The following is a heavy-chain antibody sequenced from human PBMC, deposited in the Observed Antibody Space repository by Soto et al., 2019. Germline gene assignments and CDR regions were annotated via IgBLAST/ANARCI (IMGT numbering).Heavy chain of an antibody. Sequence: EVQLLESGGGLVQPGGSLRLSCAASGFTFSSYAMSGVRQAPGKGLEWVSASSGSGGSTYYADSVKGRFTISRDNSKNTLSLQMNSLRAEDTAVYYCAKDPILCYGDPIDYWGQGTLVTVSS. D-gene: IGHD4-17*01. CDR3: AKDPILCYGDPIDY. CDR2: SSGSGGST. J-gene: IGHJ4*02. V-gene: IGHV3-23*01. CDR1: GFTFSSYA.